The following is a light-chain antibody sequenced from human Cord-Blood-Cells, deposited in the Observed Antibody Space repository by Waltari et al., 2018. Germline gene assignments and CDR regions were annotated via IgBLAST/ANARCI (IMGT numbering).Light chain of an antibody. V-gene: IGLV2-11*02. CDR3: CSYAGSYTYV. CDR1: SSDVGGYNY. Sequence: QSALTQPRSVSGSPGQSVTISCTGTSSDVGGYNYVSWYQQPPGKAPKLMLCDVSKRPSGVPDRFSGSKSGNTASLTISGLQAEDEADYYCCSYAGSYTYVFGTGTKVTVL. J-gene: IGLJ1*01. CDR2: DVS.